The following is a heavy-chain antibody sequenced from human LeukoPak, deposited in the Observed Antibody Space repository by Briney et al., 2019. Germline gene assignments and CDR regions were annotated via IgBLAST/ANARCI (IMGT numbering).Heavy chain of an antibody. CDR2: IYSGGTT. Sequence: GGSLRLSCAASGFTVSSNYMSWVRQAPGKGLEWVSVIYSGGTTYYADSVRGRFTASRDNSKNTLYLQMNSLRVEDMAVYYCAHKLGRYYGMDVWGQGTTVTVSS. CDR1: GFTVSSNY. CDR3: AHKLGRYYGMDV. J-gene: IGHJ6*02. V-gene: IGHV3-66*01.